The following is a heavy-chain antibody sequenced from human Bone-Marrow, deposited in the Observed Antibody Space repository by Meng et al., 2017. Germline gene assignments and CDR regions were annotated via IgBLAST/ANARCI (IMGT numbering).Heavy chain of an antibody. CDR1: GFTFRSYE. J-gene: IGHJ6*02. Sequence: GESLKISCEASGFTFRSYEMNWVRQAPGKGLEWISYISDSGSINYYADFVKGRFTISRDNAKNSLYLQMNSLRSEDTAVYYCARDRCSGGSCYRGDYYYYGMDVWGQGTTVTVSS. V-gene: IGHV3-48*03. D-gene: IGHD2-15*01. CDR2: ISDSGSIN. CDR3: ARDRCSGGSCYRGDYYYYGMDV.